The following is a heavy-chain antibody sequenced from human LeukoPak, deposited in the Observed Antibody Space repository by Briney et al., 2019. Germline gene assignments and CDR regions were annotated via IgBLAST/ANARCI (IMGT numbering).Heavy chain of an antibody. CDR3: AKVVSGYHFDY. CDR2: ISGSGGNT. CDR1: GFTFSSYG. V-gene: IGHV3-23*01. D-gene: IGHD5-12*01. J-gene: IGHJ4*02. Sequence: GGSLRLSCAASGFTFSSYGMSWVRRAPGKGPEWISGISGSGGNTYYADSVKGRFTISRDNSQNTLYLQMNTLRAEDTAVYYCAKVVSGYHFDYWGQGTLVTVSS.